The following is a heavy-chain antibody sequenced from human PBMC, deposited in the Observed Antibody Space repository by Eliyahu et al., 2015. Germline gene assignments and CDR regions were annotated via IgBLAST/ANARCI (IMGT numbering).Heavy chain of an antibody. CDR1: GFXXXSYA. V-gene: IGHV3-30-3*01. Sequence: QVQLVESGGGVVQPGRSLXLXXXAXGFXXXSYAMPWVRQAPGKGLGWVAVISYDGSNKYYADSVKGRFTISRDNSKNTLYLQMNSLRAEDTAVYYCARSMIVVVSYGMDVWGQGTTVTVSS. CDR2: ISYDGSNK. D-gene: IGHD3-22*01. J-gene: IGHJ6*02. CDR3: ARSMIVVVSYGMDV.